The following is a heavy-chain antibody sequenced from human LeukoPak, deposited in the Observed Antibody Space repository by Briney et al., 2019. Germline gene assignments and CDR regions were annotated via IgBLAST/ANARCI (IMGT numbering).Heavy chain of an antibody. D-gene: IGHD2-15*01. Sequence: SETLSLTCAVYGGSFSGYYWSWIRQPPGKGLEWIGEINHSGGTNYNPSLKSRVTISVDTSKNQFSLKLSSVTAADTAVYYCARDSSADAFDIWGQGTMVTVSS. J-gene: IGHJ3*02. CDR2: INHSGGT. CDR1: GGSFSGYY. V-gene: IGHV4-34*01. CDR3: ARDSSADAFDI.